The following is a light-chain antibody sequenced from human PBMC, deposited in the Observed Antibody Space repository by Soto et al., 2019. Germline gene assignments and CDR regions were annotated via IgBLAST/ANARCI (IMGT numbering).Light chain of an antibody. CDR3: QKYNSAPWT. CDR1: QSVSSN. J-gene: IGKJ1*01. V-gene: IGKV3-15*01. CDR2: GAS. Sequence: EIVMTQSPATLSVSPGERATLSCRASQSVSSNLAWYQQKPGQAPRLLIYGASTRATGIPARFSGGGSGTEFTLTISSLQSEDVATYYCQKYNSAPWTFGQGTKVDIK.